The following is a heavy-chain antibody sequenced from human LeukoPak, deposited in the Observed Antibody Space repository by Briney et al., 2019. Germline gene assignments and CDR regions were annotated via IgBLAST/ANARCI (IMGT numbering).Heavy chain of an antibody. J-gene: IGHJ6*02. D-gene: IGHD2-21*01. CDR2: ISAYNGNT. Sequence: ASVKVSCKASGYTFTSYGISWVRQAPGQGLEWMGWISAYNGNTNYAQKLQGRVTMTTDTSTSTAYMELRSLRSDDTAVYYCASTPASYSSEYYYYGMDVWGQGTTVTVSS. CDR3: ASTPASYSSEYYYYGMDV. CDR1: GYTFTSYG. V-gene: IGHV1-18*01.